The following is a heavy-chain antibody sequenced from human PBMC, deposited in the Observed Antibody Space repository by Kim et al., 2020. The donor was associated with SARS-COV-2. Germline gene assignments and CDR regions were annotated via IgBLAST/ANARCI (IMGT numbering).Heavy chain of an antibody. CDR3: ARQPDANNLRYFVP. Sequence: GESLKISCEGSGYKFSDYWIVWVRQMPGKGLEWMGIIFPRDFDIRYSPSFQGQVTISADMSISTAYLQWSSLKASDTAMYYCARQPDANNLRYFVPWGQGTLVTVSS. CDR2: IFPRDFDI. D-gene: IGHD2-2*01. J-gene: IGHJ5*02. CDR1: GYKFSDYW. V-gene: IGHV5-51*01.